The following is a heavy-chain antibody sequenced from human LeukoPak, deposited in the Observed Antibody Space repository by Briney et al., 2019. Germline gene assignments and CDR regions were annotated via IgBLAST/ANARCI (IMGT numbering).Heavy chain of an antibody. CDR2: IRTKANNYDT. V-gene: IGHV3-73*01. CDR1: GFTFSDSI. CDR3: STFARSAAGPDSAY. Sequence: GGSLRLSCAASGFTFSDSIVHWVRQASGKGLEWVGRIRTKANNYDTTYAASVKGRFTISRDDSRNTAFLQMNSLKGDDTAVYYCSTFARSAAGPDSAYWGQGTLVTVSS. D-gene: IGHD6-13*01. J-gene: IGHJ4*02.